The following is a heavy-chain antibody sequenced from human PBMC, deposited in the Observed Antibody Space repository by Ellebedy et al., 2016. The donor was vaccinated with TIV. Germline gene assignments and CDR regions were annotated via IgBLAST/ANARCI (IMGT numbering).Heavy chain of an antibody. D-gene: IGHD4-23*01. J-gene: IGHJ5*02. V-gene: IGHV3-48*01. CDR1: GFTFSAYR. CDR2: ISSSSSSI. Sequence: GGSLRLSCAASGFTFSAYRMTWVRQAPGKGLEWVSYISSSSSSIYYADSVKGRFTISRDNAKNSLFLQMNSLRAEDTAVYYCARGYGGNSRWFDPWGQGTLVTVSS. CDR3: ARGYGGNSRWFDP.